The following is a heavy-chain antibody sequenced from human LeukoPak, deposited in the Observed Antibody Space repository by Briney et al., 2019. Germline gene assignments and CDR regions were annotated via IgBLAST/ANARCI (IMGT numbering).Heavy chain of an antibody. J-gene: IGHJ4*02. CDR1: GFAFSTYV. CDR3: TTGSTAPPYYFDY. CDR2: IKSKTDGGTT. Sequence: PGGSLRLSCSVSGFAFSTYVMHWVRQAPGKGLEWVGRIKSKTDGGTTDYAAPVKGRFTISRDDSKNTLYLQMNSLKTEDTAVYYCTTGSTAPPYYFDYWGQGTLVTVSS. V-gene: IGHV3-15*01.